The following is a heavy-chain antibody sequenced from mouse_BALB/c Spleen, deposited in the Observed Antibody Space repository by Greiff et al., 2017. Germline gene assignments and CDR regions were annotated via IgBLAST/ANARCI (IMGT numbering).Heavy chain of an antibody. CDR3: ARRGYDYAMDY. CDR1: GFTFSSYG. V-gene: IGHV5-6-3*01. CDR2: INSNGGST. D-gene: IGHD2-4*01. Sequence: EVHLVESGGGLVQPGGSLKLSCAASGFTFSSYGMSWVRQTPDKRLELVATINSNGGSTYYPDSVKGRFTISRDNPKNTLFLQMTSLRSEDTAMYYCARRGYDYAMDYWGQGTSVTVSS. J-gene: IGHJ4*01.